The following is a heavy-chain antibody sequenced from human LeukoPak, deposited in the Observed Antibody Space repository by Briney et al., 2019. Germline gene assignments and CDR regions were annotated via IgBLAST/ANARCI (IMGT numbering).Heavy chain of an antibody. V-gene: IGHV3-74*03. CDR1: GFTISNYW. Sequence: GGSLRLSCVGSGFTISNYWMHRVRQAPGTGLVWVSRIHPDGSITTYADSVKGRFTISRDNAKNTLYLQMNSLRAEDTAVYYCAPQQTYSPYNWFDPWGQGTLVTVSS. D-gene: IGHD5-12*01. J-gene: IGHJ5*02. CDR2: IHPDGSIT. CDR3: APQQTYSPYNWFDP.